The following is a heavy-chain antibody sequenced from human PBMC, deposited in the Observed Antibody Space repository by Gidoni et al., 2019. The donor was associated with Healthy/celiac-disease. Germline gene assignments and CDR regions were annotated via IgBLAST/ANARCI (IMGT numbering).Heavy chain of an antibody. CDR3: AKDNEMATTTDAFDI. Sequence: APGKGLEWVSAISGSGGSTYYADSVTRRFTISRVNSKNTLYLQMNTLRAEDTAVYYCAKDNEMATTTDAFDIWGQGTMVTVSS. D-gene: IGHD1-1*01. J-gene: IGHJ3*02. V-gene: IGHV3-23*01. CDR2: ISGSGGST.